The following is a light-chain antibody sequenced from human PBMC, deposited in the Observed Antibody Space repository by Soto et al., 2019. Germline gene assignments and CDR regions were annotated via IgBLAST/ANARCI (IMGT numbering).Light chain of an antibody. CDR2: DVS. Sequence: QSVLTQPRSVSGSPGQSVTISCTGTSSDVGGYNYVSWYQQHPGKAPKLMIYDVSKRPSGVPDRFSGSTSGNTASLTISGLQAEDEADYYCCSYAGRYTYVFGTGTKLTVL. CDR1: SSDVGGYNY. V-gene: IGLV2-11*01. CDR3: CSYAGRYTYV. J-gene: IGLJ1*01.